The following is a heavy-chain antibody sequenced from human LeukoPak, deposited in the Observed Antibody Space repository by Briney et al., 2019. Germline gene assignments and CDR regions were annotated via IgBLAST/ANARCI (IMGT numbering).Heavy chain of an antibody. D-gene: IGHD3-10*01. Sequence: PGGSLRLSCAASGFTFSSYEMNWVRQAPGKGLEWVSSISSSSSNIYYADSVKGRFTISRDNAKNSLYLQMNSLRVEDTAVYYCARVITMVRGGISVYYYYYMDVWGKGTTVTISS. J-gene: IGHJ6*03. CDR3: ARVITMVRGGISVYYYYYMDV. V-gene: IGHV3-21*01. CDR1: GFTFSSYE. CDR2: ISSSSSNI.